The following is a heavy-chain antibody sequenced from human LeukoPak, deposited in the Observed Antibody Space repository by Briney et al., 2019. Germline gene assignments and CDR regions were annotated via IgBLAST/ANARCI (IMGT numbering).Heavy chain of an antibody. J-gene: IGHJ3*02. V-gene: IGHV3-48*01. CDR3: ARDTFYSSGWFGAFDI. Sequence: QTGGSLRLSCAASGFTFSSYSMNWVRQAPGKGLEWVSYISSSSSTIYYADSVKGRFTISRDNAKNSLYLQMNSLRAEDTAVYYCARDTFYSSGWFGAFDIWGQGTMVTVSS. CDR2: ISSSSSTI. CDR1: GFTFSSYS. D-gene: IGHD6-19*01.